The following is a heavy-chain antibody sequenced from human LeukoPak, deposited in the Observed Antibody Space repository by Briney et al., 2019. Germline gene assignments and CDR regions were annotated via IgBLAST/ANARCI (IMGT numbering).Heavy chain of an antibody. V-gene: IGHV1-69*01. CDR3: ASSPYYDFWSGIPGYFDY. CDR1: LGTFCSYA. CDR2: IIPILGTA. Sequence: GSSVKVSCKASLGTFCSYAISSVRQAPRHGLERMGGIIPILGTANYAQKFQGRVTITADESTSTAYMELSSLRSEDTAVYYCASSPYYDFWSGIPGYFDYWGQGTLVTVSS. J-gene: IGHJ4*02. D-gene: IGHD3-3*01.